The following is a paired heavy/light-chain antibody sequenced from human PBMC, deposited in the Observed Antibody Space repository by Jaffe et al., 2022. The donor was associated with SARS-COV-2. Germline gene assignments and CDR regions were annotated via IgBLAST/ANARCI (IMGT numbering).Heavy chain of an antibody. Sequence: QVQLQESGPGLVKPSQTLSLTCTVSGGSISSGDYYWSWIRQPPGKGLEWIGYIYYSGSTYYNPSLKSRVTISVDTSKNQFSLKLSSVTAADTAVYYCARDLISPPYSNSGVYYYGMDVWGQGTTVTVSS. CDR1: GGSISSGDYY. D-gene: IGHD4-4*01. J-gene: IGHJ6*02. CDR2: IYYSGST. V-gene: IGHV4-30-4*01. CDR3: ARDLISPPYSNSGVYYYGMDV.
Light chain of an antibody. J-gene: IGLJ1*01. V-gene: IGLV3-25*03. CDR3: QSADSSGTRV. Sequence: SYELTQPPSVSVSPGQTARITCSGDALPKQYAYWYQQKPGQAPVLVIYKDSERPSGIPERFSGSSSGTTVTLTISGVQAEDEADYYCQSADSSGTRVFGTGTKVTVL. CDR1: ALPKQY. CDR2: KDS.